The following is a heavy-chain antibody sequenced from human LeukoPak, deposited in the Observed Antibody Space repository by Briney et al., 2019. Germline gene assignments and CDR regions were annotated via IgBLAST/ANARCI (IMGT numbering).Heavy chain of an antibody. CDR1: GINFGGYA. D-gene: IGHD4-23*01. Sequence: PGRSLRLSCTASGINFGGYAMSWVRQAPGKGQEWVAFIRSKLYGETTEYAASVKGRFTVSRDDSKSIAYLQMNSLKAEDTGVYYCTSYGGRTFDYWGQGTLVTVSS. CDR2: IRSKLYGETT. V-gene: IGHV3-49*04. J-gene: IGHJ4*02. CDR3: TSYGGRTFDY.